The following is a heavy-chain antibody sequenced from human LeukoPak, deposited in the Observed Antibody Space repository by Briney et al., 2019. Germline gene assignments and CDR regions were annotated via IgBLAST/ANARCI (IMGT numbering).Heavy chain of an antibody. CDR3: ARGIHDYGDYGGWYYFDY. CDR2: IYYSGST. Sequence: SETLSLTCTVSGGSISSYYWSWIRQPPGRGLEWIGYIYYSGSTNYNPSLKSRVTISVDTSKNQFSLKLSSVTAADTAVYYCARGIHDYGDYGGWYYFDYWGQGTLVTVSS. V-gene: IGHV4-59*01. J-gene: IGHJ4*02. CDR1: GGSISSYY. D-gene: IGHD4-17*01.